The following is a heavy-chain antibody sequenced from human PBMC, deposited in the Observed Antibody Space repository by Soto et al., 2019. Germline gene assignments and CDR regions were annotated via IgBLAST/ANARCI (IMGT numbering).Heavy chain of an antibody. V-gene: IGHV4-34*01. CDR3: ARVPRYYDFWSGYKPVYYYYGMDV. Sequence: SETLSLTCAVYGGSFSGYYWSWIRQPPGKGLEWIGEINHSGSTNYNPSLKSRVTISVDTSKNQFSLKLSSVTAADTAVYYCARVPRYYDFWSGYKPVYYYYGMDVWGQGTTATVYS. J-gene: IGHJ6*02. CDR2: INHSGST. D-gene: IGHD3-3*01. CDR1: GGSFSGYY.